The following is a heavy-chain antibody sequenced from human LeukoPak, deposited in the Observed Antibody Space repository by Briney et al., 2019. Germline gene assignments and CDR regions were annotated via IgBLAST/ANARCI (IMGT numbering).Heavy chain of an antibody. CDR3: ARDRSYCSGGSCYPPHYGMDV. D-gene: IGHD2-15*01. J-gene: IGHJ6*04. V-gene: IGHV3-21*01. CDR2: ISSSSSYI. Sequence: GGSLRLSCAASGSTFSSYSMNWVRQAPGKGLEWVSSISSSSSYIYYADSVKGRFTISRDNAKNSLYLQMNSLRAEGTAVYYCARDRSYCSGGSCYPPHYGMDVWGKGTTVTVSS. CDR1: GSTFSSYS.